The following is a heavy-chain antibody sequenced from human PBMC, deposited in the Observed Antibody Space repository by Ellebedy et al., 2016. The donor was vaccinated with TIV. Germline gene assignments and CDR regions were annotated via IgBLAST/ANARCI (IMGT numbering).Heavy chain of an antibody. CDR2: IIPIFGTA. CDR3: ARDGGRDGYNYYSYGMDV. CDR1: GGTFSSYA. D-gene: IGHD5-24*01. Sequence: SVKVSXXASGGTFSSYAISWVRQAPGQGLEWMGGIIPIFGTANYAQKFQGRVTMTRDTSTSTVYMELSSLRSEDTAVYYCARDGGRDGYNYYSYGMDVWGQGTTVTVSS. J-gene: IGHJ6*02. V-gene: IGHV1-69*05.